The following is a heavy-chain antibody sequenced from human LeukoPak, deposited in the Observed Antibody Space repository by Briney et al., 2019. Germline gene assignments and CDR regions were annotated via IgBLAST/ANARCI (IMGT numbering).Heavy chain of an antibody. J-gene: IGHJ4*02. CDR3: ARDHRGWYPY. CDR1: GYYISSGYY. CDR2: IYHSGST. D-gene: IGHD6-19*01. Sequence: PSETLSLTCTVSGYYISSGYYWAWIRQPPGKGLQWIGGIYHSGSTYYNPSLKSRVTISVDTSKNQFSLKLSSVTAADTAVYYCARDHRGWYPYWGQGTLVTVSS. V-gene: IGHV4-38-2*02.